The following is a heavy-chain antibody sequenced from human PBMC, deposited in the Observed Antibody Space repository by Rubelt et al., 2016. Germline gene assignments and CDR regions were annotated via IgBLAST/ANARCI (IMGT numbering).Heavy chain of an antibody. CDR1: GFTFSRYV. V-gene: IGHV3-23*04. CDR3: AKATRGDGYKWYFDL. CDR2: ISGTGGST. D-gene: IGHD5-24*01. Sequence: VQLVESGGGVVQPGRSLRLSCAASGFTFSRYVMHWVRQAPGKGLEWVSTISGTGGSTYYADSVKGRFTISRDNSKNTRYLQMNSLRAEDTAVYYCAKATRGDGYKWYFDLWGRGTLVTVSS. J-gene: IGHJ2*01.